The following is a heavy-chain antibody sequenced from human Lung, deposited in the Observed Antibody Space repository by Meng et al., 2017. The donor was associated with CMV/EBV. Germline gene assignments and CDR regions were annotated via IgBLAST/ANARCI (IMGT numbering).Heavy chain of an antibody. CDR1: GFTFSSYD. V-gene: IGHV3-13*01. CDR3: ARGSGVNMFRGAIGSFDS. Sequence: GGSXRLXXAASGFTFSSYDMHWVRQVTGKGLEWVSGVGTEDDAYYRDSVKGRFTISRENGMNSMYLQMDSLTVGDTAIYYCARGSGVNMFRGAIGSFDSWGLGTLVXVSS. D-gene: IGHD3-10*01. J-gene: IGHJ4*02. CDR2: VGTEDDA.